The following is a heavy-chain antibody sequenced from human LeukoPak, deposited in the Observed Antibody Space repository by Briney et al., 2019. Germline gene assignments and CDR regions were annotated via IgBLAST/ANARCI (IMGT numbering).Heavy chain of an antibody. CDR2: ISDDGSNK. Sequence: GGSLRLSCAASGFTFSSYGMHWVRQAPGKGLGWVAVISDDGSNKYYADSVKGRFTISRDNSKNTLYLQMNSLRAEDTAVYYCAKDLRAGWSMDVWGQGTTVTVSS. V-gene: IGHV3-30*18. CDR3: AKDLRAGWSMDV. CDR1: GFTFSSYG. J-gene: IGHJ6*02. D-gene: IGHD6-19*01.